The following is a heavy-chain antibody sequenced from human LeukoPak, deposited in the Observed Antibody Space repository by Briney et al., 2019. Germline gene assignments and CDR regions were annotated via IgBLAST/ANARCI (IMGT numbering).Heavy chain of an antibody. CDR2: VCHSGSS. Sequence: SETLSLTCSVSGYSISSHYCWGWIRQPPGKGLEWIGSVCHSGSSFYNPSLKSRVTISVDTSKNQFSLKLSSVTAADTAVYYCARHGPQYYDFWSGYLDYWGQGTLVTVSS. J-gene: IGHJ4*02. CDR1: GYSISSHYC. V-gene: IGHV4-38-2*02. D-gene: IGHD3-3*01. CDR3: ARHGPQYYDFWSGYLDY.